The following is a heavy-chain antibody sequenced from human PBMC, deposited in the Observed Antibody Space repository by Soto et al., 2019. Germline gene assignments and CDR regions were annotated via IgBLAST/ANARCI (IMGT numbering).Heavy chain of an antibody. CDR3: ARDYDSSGDY. CDR1: GGSISSSSYY. Sequence: QLQLQESGPGLVKPSETLSLTCTVSGGSISSSSYYWGWFRQPPGKGLEGIGSIYYSGSTYYNPSLKSRVTISVDTSNNQFSLKLSSVTAADAAVYYCARDYDSSGDYWGQGTLVTVSS. D-gene: IGHD3-22*01. J-gene: IGHJ4*02. V-gene: IGHV4-39*01. CDR2: IYYSGST.